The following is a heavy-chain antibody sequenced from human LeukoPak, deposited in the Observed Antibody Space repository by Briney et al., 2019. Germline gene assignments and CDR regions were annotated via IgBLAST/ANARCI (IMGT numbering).Heavy chain of an antibody. CDR2: IAYSGST. D-gene: IGHD6-13*01. CDR3: ARAWGGSSWYDG. V-gene: IGHV4-59*01. CDR1: DGSINRYY. Sequence: PSETLSLTCTVSDGSINRYYWTWVRQSPGKGLEWIGYIAYSGSTNYNPSLQSRVSISTDTSKSQFSLKLSSVTAADTAVYYCARAWGGSSWYDGWGQGTLVTVSS. J-gene: IGHJ4*02.